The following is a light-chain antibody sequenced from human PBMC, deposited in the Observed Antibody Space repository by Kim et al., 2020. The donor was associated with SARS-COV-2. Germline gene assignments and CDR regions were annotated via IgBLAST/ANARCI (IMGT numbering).Light chain of an antibody. J-gene: IGLJ3*02. Sequence: SYELTQPPSVPVAPGKTARITCGGNNIGSKSVHWYQQKPGQAPVLVIYYDSDRPAGIPERFSGSNSGNTATLTISRVEAGDEADYYCQAGDSSIDHRVFG. CDR1: NIGSKS. CDR2: YDS. V-gene: IGLV3-21*04. CDR3: QAGDSSIDHRV.